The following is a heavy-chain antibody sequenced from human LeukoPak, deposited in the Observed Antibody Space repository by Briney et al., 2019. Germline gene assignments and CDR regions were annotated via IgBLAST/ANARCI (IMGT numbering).Heavy chain of an antibody. CDR2: IYPGDSDT. Sequence: GESLKISCKGSGYSFTSYWIGWVRQMPGKGLEWMGIIYPGDSDTRYSPSFQGQVTISADKSISAAYLQWSSLKASDTAMYYCARSYYDILTGYPGHYFDYWGQGTLVTVSS. CDR3: ARSYYDILTGYPGHYFDY. D-gene: IGHD3-9*01. V-gene: IGHV5-51*01. J-gene: IGHJ4*02. CDR1: GYSFTSYW.